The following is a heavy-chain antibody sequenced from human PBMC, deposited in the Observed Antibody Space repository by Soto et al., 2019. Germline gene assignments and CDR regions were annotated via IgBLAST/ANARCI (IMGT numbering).Heavy chain of an antibody. J-gene: IGHJ4*02. CDR2: ISTFHGNT. V-gene: IGHV1-18*01. D-gene: IGHD6-13*01. CDR1: GYTFTNYG. Sequence: QVQLVQSGAEVKKPGASVKVSCKASGYTFTNYGISWVRQAPGQGLEWMGWISTFHGNTDYAQNLQGRATITTDASTNTAYMALRSLRSEDTAVYYCATDPNLSRWRNIDSWGQGTLVTVS. CDR3: ATDPNLSRWRNIDS.